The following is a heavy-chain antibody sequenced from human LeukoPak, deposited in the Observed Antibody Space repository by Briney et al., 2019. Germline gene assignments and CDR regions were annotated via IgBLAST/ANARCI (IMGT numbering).Heavy chain of an antibody. CDR1: GYNFTNFW. D-gene: IGHD6-13*01. V-gene: IGHV5-51*01. CDR3: ARQGIESCTWFTSY. J-gene: IGHJ4*02. Sequence: ESLKISCKGSGYNFTNFWIGWVRQMPGKGLEWMGIIYPGDSDTRYSPSFQGQVTMSADKAINTAYLQWSSLKASDTAIYYCARQGIESCTWFTSYWGQGTLVTVSS. CDR2: IYPGDSDT.